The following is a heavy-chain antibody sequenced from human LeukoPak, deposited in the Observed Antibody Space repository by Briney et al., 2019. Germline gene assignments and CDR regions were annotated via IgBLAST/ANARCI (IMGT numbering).Heavy chain of an antibody. CDR1: GYTFTSYG. J-gene: IGHJ3*02. CDR3: ARACLYLEWLCWDAFDI. V-gene: IGHV1-18*01. Sequence: ASVKVSCKASGYTFTSYGISWVRQAPGQGLEWMGWISAYNGNTNYAQKLQGRVTMTTDTSTSTAYMELRSLRSDDTAVYYCARACLYLEWLCWDAFDIWGQGTMVTVSS. D-gene: IGHD3-3*01. CDR2: ISAYNGNT.